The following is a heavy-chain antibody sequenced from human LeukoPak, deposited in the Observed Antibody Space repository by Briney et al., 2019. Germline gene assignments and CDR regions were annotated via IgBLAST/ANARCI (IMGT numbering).Heavy chain of an antibody. CDR3: ARLYYTSGYYGGFDY. CDR1: GGSISSYY. V-gene: IGHV4-59*08. Sequence: PSETLSLTCTVSGGSISSYYWSWIRQPPGKGPEWIGNIYYSGSTNYNPSLKSRVTISVDTSKNQFSLKLSSVTVADTAVYYCARLYYTSGYYGGFDYWGQGTLVTVSS. D-gene: IGHD3-22*01. J-gene: IGHJ4*02. CDR2: IYYSGST.